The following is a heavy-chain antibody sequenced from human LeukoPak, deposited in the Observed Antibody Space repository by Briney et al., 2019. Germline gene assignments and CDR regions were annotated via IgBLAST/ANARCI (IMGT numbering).Heavy chain of an antibody. D-gene: IGHD6-19*01. Sequence: ASVKVSCKPSGYTFTGYYLHWVRQAPGRALEWMGWISPNTGATVYAQNFQDRVTMSRDTSIDTAYMDLSSLRSDDTAVYYCARDRVGSGWPRPYYFEFWGQGTLVTVSS. CDR1: GYTFTGYY. CDR3: ARDRVGSGWPRPYYFEF. V-gene: IGHV1-2*02. CDR2: ISPNTGAT. J-gene: IGHJ4*02.